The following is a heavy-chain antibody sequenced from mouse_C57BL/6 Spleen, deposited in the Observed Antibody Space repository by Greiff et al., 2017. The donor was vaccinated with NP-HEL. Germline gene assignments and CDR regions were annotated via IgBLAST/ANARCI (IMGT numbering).Heavy chain of an antibody. D-gene: IGHD1-1*01. CDR3: ARRAGSSYVVFDY. V-gene: IGHV1-22*01. CDR2: INPNNGGT. CDR1: GYTFTDYN. J-gene: IGHJ2*01. Sequence: VQLQQSGPELVKPGASVKMSCKASGYTFTDYNMHWVKQSHGKSLEWIGYINPNNGGTSYNQKFKGKATLTVNKSSSTAYMELRSLTSEDSAVYYCARRAGSSYVVFDYWGQGTTLTVSS.